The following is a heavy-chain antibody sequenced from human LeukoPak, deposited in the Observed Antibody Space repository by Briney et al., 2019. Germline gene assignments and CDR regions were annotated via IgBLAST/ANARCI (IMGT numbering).Heavy chain of an antibody. Sequence: GRSLRLSCAASGFTFSSYAMHWVRQAPGKGLEWVAVISYDGSNKYYADSVKGRFTISRDNAKNSLYLQMNSLRDEDTAVYYCAREPYGSGSYQFDYWGQGTLVPVSS. CDR2: ISYDGSNK. CDR3: AREPYGSGSYQFDY. CDR1: GFTFSSYA. J-gene: IGHJ4*02. D-gene: IGHD3-10*01. V-gene: IGHV3-30-3*01.